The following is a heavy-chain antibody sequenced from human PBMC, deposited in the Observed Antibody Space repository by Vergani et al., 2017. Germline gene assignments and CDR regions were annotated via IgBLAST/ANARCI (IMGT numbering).Heavy chain of an antibody. V-gene: IGHV4-38-2*02. Sequence: QVQLQESGPGLVKPSETLSLTCTVSGYSISSGYYWGWIRQPPGKGLEWIGSIYHSGSTYYNPSLKSRVTISVDTSKNQFSLKLSSVTAAGTAVYYCARLYYDFWSGRGDWLDPWGQGTLVTVSS. CDR3: ARLYYDFWSGRGDWLDP. CDR1: GYSISSGYY. J-gene: IGHJ5*02. CDR2: IYHSGST. D-gene: IGHD3-3*01.